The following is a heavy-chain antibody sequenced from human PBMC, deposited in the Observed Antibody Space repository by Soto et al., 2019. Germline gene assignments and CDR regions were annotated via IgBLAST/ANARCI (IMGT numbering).Heavy chain of an antibody. J-gene: IGHJ3*02. Sequence: SGPTLVNPTQTLTLTCTFSGFSLSTSGMCVSWIRQPPGKALEWLALIDWDDDKYYSTSLKTRLTISKDTSKNQVVLTMTNMDPVDTATYYCARIVNYDYVWGMYRPYHAFDIWGEGTMVTV. D-gene: IGHD3-16*02. CDR2: IDWDDDK. CDR1: GFSLSTSGMC. V-gene: IGHV2-70*01. CDR3: ARIVNYDYVWGMYRPYHAFDI.